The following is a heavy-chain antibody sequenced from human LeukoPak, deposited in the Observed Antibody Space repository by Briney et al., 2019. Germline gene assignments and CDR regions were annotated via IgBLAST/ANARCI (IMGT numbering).Heavy chain of an antibody. CDR2: ISYDGSNK. Sequence: GRSLRLSCAASGFTFSSYAMHWVRQAPGKGLEWVAVISYDGSNKYYADSVKGRFTISRDNAKNSLYLQMNSLRAEDTAVYYCARSYGDYGDFDYWGQGTLVTVSS. CDR1: GFTFSSYA. V-gene: IGHV3-30-3*01. D-gene: IGHD4-17*01. CDR3: ARSYGDYGDFDY. J-gene: IGHJ4*02.